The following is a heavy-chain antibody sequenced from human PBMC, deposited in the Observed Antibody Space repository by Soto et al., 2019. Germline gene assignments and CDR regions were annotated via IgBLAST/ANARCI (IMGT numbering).Heavy chain of an antibody. J-gene: IGHJ3*02. CDR1: GFAFSSCG. CDR3: ARDLGGPWKVPNDALKI. D-gene: IGHD1-1*01. V-gene: IGHV3-33*01. Sequence: QVQLVESGGGVVQPGRSLRLSCAASGFAFSSCGMHWVRQAPGKGLEWVAVIWYDGITEYYGDSVRGRFTISRDTSMNTLYLQMNNLRAEDTAVYYCARDLGGPWKVPNDALKIWGQGTVVTVSS. CDR2: IWYDGITE.